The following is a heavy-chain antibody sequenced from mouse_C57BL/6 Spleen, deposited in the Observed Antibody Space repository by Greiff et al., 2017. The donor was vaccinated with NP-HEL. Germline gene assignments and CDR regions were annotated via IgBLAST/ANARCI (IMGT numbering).Heavy chain of an antibody. CDR1: GYTFTDYN. V-gene: IGHV1-22*01. CDR2: INPNNGGT. J-gene: IGHJ2*01. Sequence: EVKLVESGPELVKPGASVKMSCKASGYTFTDYNMHWVKQSHGKSLEWIGYINPNNGGTSYNQKFKGKATLTVNKSSSTAYMELRSLTSEDSAVYYCARGDYDYDDFDYWGQGTTLTVSS. D-gene: IGHD2-4*01. CDR3: ARGDYDYDDFDY.